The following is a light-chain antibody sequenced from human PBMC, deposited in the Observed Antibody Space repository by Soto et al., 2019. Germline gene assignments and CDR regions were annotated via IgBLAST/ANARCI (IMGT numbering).Light chain of an antibody. CDR3: SSYTSTSTKV. Sequence: QAVLSHPASVSWSPGQSITISCTGSSSDVGTYNYVSWYQQHPGKAPQLMIYEVTNRPSGVSDRFSGSRSGNTASLTISGLLAEDQADYYCSSYTSTSTKVFGTGTKVTVL. V-gene: IGLV2-14*01. CDR1: SSDVGTYNY. J-gene: IGLJ1*01. CDR2: EVT.